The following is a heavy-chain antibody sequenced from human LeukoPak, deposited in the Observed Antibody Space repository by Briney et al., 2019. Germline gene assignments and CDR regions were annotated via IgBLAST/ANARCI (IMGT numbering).Heavy chain of an antibody. J-gene: IGHJ4*02. V-gene: IGHV3-48*04. CDR3: ARALSGESPYFDY. D-gene: IGHD3-10*01. CDR2: ISSSSTI. Sequence: GGSLRLSCAASGFTFSSYSMNWVRQAPGKGLEWVSYISSSSTIYYADSVKGRFTISRDNAKNSLYLQMNSLRAEDTAVYYCARALSGESPYFDYWGQGTLVTVSS. CDR1: GFTFSSYS.